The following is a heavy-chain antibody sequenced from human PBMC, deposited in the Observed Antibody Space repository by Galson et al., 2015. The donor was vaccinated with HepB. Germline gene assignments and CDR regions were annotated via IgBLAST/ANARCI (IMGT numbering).Heavy chain of an antibody. J-gene: IGHJ3*01. CDR2: ISYDGSNK. CDR1: GFTFSSYA. CDR3: ARDMALITMIVYAFDL. Sequence: SLRLSCAASGFTFSSYAMHWVRQAPGKGLEWVAVISYDGSNKYYADSVKGRFTISRDNSKNTLYLQMNSLRAEDTAVYYCARDMALITMIVYAFDLWGQGTMVTVSS. D-gene: IGHD3-22*01. V-gene: IGHV3-30*04.